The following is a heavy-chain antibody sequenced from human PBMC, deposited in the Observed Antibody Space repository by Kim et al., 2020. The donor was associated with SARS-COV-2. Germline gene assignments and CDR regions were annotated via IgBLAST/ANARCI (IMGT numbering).Heavy chain of an antibody. J-gene: IGHJ5*01. Sequence: GESLKISCGYSFTNYWIGWVRQMPGKGLEWMGIIYPGDSDTRYSPSFQGQVTISADKSINTAYLQWSSLKASDTAMYYCATREVNSGWYDSWGQGTLVTVSS. V-gene: IGHV5-51*01. CDR1: YSFTNYW. D-gene: IGHD3-10*01. CDR2: IYPGDSDT. CDR3: ATREVNSGWYDS.